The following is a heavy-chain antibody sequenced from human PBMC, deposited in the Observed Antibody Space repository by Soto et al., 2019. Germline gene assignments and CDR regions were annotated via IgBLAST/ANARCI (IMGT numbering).Heavy chain of an antibody. V-gene: IGHV3-23*01. Sequence: PGGSLRLSCAASGFTFSSYAMSWVRQAPGKGLEWVSAISGSGGSTYYADSVKGRFTISRDNSKNTLYLQMNSLRAEDTAVYYCAKVQRGAGTARPSYWGQGTLVTVSS. CDR2: ISGSGGST. J-gene: IGHJ4*02. CDR1: GFTFSSYA. D-gene: IGHD5-18*01. CDR3: AKVQRGAGTARPSY.